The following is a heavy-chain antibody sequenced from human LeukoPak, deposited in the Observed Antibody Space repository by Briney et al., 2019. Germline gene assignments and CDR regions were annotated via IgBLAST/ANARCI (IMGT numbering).Heavy chain of an antibody. D-gene: IGHD1-26*01. J-gene: IGHJ4*02. CDR1: GFPFSSYA. Sequence: TGGSLRLSCAASGFPFSSYAMSWVRQAPGKGLEWVSGINWNGGSTGYADSVKGRFTISRDNAKNSLYLQMNSLRAEDTALYYCARDRAGWDLWGQGTLVTVSS. V-gene: IGHV3-20*04. CDR3: ARDRAGWDL. CDR2: INWNGGST.